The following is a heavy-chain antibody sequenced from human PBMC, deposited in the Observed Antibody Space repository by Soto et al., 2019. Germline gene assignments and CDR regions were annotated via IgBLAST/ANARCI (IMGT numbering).Heavy chain of an antibody. D-gene: IGHD6-19*01. CDR1: GFTFSSYA. CDR3: ARDVGIAVAGSISGAFDI. Sequence: QVQLVESGGGVVQPGRSLRLSCAASGFTFSSYAMHWVRRAPGKGLEWVAVISYDGSNKYYADSVKGRFTISRDNSKNTLYLQMNSLRAEDTAVYYCARDVGIAVAGSISGAFDIWGQGTMVTVSS. CDR2: ISYDGSNK. J-gene: IGHJ3*02. V-gene: IGHV3-30-3*01.